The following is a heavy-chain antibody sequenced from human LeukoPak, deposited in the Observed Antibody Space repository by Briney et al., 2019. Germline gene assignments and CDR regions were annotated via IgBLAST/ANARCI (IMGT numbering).Heavy chain of an antibody. J-gene: IGHJ4*02. D-gene: IGHD1-7*01. Sequence: SGTLSLTCAVSGGSISSSNWWSWVRQPPGKGLEWIGEIYHSGSTNYNPSLKSRVTISVDRSKNQFSLKLSSVTAADTAVYYCARDRGELELRAFDYWGQGTLVTVSS. V-gene: IGHV4-4*02. CDR1: GGSISSSNW. CDR3: ARDRGELELRAFDY. CDR2: IYHSGST.